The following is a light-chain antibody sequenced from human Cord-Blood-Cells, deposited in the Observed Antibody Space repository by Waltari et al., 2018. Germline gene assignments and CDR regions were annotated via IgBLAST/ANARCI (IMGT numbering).Light chain of an antibody. CDR1: SRDVGGYNY. J-gene: IGLJ2*01. CDR2: EVS. V-gene: IGLV2-14*01. Sequence: QSALTQPAYVSGSPGQSITISCTGTSRDVGGYNYVSWYQQHPGKAPKLMIYEVSNRPSGVSNRFSGAKSGNTASLTISGLQAEDEADYYCSSYTSSSTRVFGGGTKLTVL. CDR3: SSYTSSSTRV.